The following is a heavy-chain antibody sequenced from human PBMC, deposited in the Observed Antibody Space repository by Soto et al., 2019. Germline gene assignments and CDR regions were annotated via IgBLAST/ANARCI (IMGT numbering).Heavy chain of an antibody. Sequence: PSETLSLTCTVSGGSISNYYWTWVRQPPGKGLEWIGYVYYSGSTNYNPSLEGRVTISIDASKNQFSLKMKSVTAADTAVYYCVRAYLLTGFDPWGQGALVTVSS. CDR2: VYYSGST. CDR1: GGSISNYY. D-gene: IGHD3-9*01. J-gene: IGHJ5*02. V-gene: IGHV4-59*01. CDR3: VRAYLLTGFDP.